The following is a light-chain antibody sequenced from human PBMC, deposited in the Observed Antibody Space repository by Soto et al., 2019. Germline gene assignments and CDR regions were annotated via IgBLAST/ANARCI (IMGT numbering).Light chain of an antibody. CDR3: QQYGRSPFT. Sequence: DIVLTQSPGTLSLSPGERATLSCRASQSVSSNNLAWYQQRPGQAPRVVIYGASTRATGIPERFSGSGSGPDFTLTISRLEPEDFAVYYCQQYGRSPFTFGPGTKVDIK. J-gene: IGKJ3*01. CDR1: QSVSSNN. CDR2: GAS. V-gene: IGKV3-20*01.